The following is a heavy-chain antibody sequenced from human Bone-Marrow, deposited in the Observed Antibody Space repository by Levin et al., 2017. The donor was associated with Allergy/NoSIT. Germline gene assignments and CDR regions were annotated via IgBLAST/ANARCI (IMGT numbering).Heavy chain of an antibody. Sequence: SVKVSCKASGGTFSSYAISWVRQAPGQGLEWMGGIIPIFGTANYAQKFQGRVTITADESTSTAYMELSSLRSEDTAVYYCARDRTLLASIAAREPYYDYYGMDVWGQGTTVTVSS. CDR1: GGTFSSYA. CDR2: IIPIFGTA. V-gene: IGHV1-69*13. CDR3: ARDRTLLASIAAREPYYDYYGMDV. J-gene: IGHJ6*02. D-gene: IGHD6-6*01.